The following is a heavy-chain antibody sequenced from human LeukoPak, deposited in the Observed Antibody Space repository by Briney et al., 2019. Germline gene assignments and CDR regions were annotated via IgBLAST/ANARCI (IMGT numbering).Heavy chain of an antibody. D-gene: IGHD6-13*01. CDR2: IYSGDSDT. V-gene: IGHV5-51*01. CDR3: ASSSSSWYLFDY. CDR1: GYSFTNYW. Sequence: GESLKISCKGSGYSFTNYWIGWVRQMPGKALEWMGIIYSGDSDTRYSPSFQGHVTISADKSISTAYLHWSSLEASDTAMYYRASSSSSWYLFDYWGQGTLVTVSS. J-gene: IGHJ4*02.